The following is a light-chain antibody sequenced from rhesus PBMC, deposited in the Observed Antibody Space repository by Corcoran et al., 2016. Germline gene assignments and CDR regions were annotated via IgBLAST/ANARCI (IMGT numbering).Light chain of an antibody. J-gene: IGKJ1*01. CDR2: EVY. Sequence: EIVMTQTPLSLPVTPGEPASISCRSIQSLQRSGGRTYLYWYLHKPGQFPQLLFQEVYNRASGVPDRVRGSGSGTDLTLKISRVEAGAVGVYYCIQGIQFPRTFGQGTKVEIK. CDR3: IQGIQFPRT. CDR1: QSLQRSGGRTY. V-gene: IGKV2-90*01.